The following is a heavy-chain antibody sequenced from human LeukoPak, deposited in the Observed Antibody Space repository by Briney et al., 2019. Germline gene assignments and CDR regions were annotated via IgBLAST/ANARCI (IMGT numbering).Heavy chain of an antibody. CDR3: ARDRDSSSWYAWFDP. Sequence: GGSLRLSCAASGFTFSSYSMNWVRQAPGKGLEWVSSISSSGSTIYYADSVKGRFTISRDNAKNSLYLQMNSLRAEDTAVYYCARDRDSSSWYAWFDPWGQGTLVTVSS. D-gene: IGHD6-13*01. CDR1: GFTFSSYS. J-gene: IGHJ5*02. V-gene: IGHV3-48*04. CDR2: ISSSGSTI.